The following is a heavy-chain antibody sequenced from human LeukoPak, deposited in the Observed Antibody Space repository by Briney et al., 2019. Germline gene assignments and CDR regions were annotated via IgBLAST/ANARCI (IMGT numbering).Heavy chain of an antibody. CDR2: VWFDGSQK. CDR3: ARDSTRHFEASGYCDY. V-gene: IGHV3-33*08. CDR1: GFTFSSYS. J-gene: IGHJ4*02. D-gene: IGHD3-22*01. Sequence: GGSLRLSCAAAGFTFSSYSMHWVRQAPGKGLEWVAVVWFDGSQKYYAESVKGRFTISRDNSKNMLYLQMNSLRAEDTAVYYCARDSTRHFEASGYCDYWGQGSLVTVSS.